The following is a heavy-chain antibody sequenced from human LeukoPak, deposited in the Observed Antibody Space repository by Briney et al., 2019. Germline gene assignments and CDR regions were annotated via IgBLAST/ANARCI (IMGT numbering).Heavy chain of an antibody. CDR1: GGSISSYY. Sequence: PSETLSLTCTVSGGSISSYYWSWLRQPPGKGLEWIGYIYYSGSTNYNPSLKSRVTISVDTSKNQFSLKLSSVTAVDTAVYYCARVGGSSGWSDAFDIWGQGTMVTVSS. D-gene: IGHD6-19*01. J-gene: IGHJ3*02. CDR2: IYYSGST. CDR3: ARVGGSSGWSDAFDI. V-gene: IGHV4-59*01.